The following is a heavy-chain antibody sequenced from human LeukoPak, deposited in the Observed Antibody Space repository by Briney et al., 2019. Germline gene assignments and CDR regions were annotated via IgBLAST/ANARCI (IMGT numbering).Heavy chain of an antibody. J-gene: IGHJ5*02. CDR1: GGSISSGSYY. Sequence: PSQTLSLTCTVSGGSISSGSYYWSWIRQPAGTGLEWIGRIYTSGSTNYNPSLKSRVTISVDTSKNQFSLKLSSVTAADTAVYYCARGKYYDFWSGYYGMYNWFDPWGQGTLVTVSS. V-gene: IGHV4-61*02. D-gene: IGHD3-3*01. CDR3: ARGKYYDFWSGYYGMYNWFDP. CDR2: IYTSGST.